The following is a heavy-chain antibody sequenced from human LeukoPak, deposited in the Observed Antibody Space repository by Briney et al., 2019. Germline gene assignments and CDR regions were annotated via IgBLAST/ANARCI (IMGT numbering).Heavy chain of an antibody. Sequence: GGSLRLSCAASGFTFDDYAMHWVRQAPGKGLEWVSGISWNSGSIAYADSVKGRFTISRDNAKNSLYLQMNSLRAEDMALYYCAKASSTSPDYYFDYWGQGTLVTVSS. CDR1: GFTFDDYA. J-gene: IGHJ4*02. V-gene: IGHV3-9*03. D-gene: IGHD2-2*01. CDR3: AKASSTSPDYYFDY. CDR2: ISWNSGSI.